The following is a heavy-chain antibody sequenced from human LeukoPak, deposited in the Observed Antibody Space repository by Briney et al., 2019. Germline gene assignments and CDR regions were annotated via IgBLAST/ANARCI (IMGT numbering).Heavy chain of an antibody. J-gene: IGHJ4*02. V-gene: IGHV1-69*01. Sequence: SVKVSCKASGGTFSSYAISWVRQAPGQGLEWMGGIIPIFGTANYAQKFQGRVTITADESTSTAYMELSSLRSEDTAVYYCARGGKGYDSSGYPYYYFGYWGQGTLVTVSS. CDR2: IIPIFGTA. CDR1: GGTFSSYA. D-gene: IGHD3-22*01. CDR3: ARGGKGYDSSGYPYYYFGY.